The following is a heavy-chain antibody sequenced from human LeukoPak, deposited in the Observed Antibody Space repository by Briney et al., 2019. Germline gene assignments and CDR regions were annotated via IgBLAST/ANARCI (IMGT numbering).Heavy chain of an antibody. V-gene: IGHV4-59*01. D-gene: IGHD3-22*01. J-gene: IGHJ4*02. CDR1: GGSISSYY. CDR2: IYYSGST. CDR3: ARVGDDSSGYYYGY. Sequence: SETLSLTCTVSGGSISSYYWSWIRQPPGKGLEWIGYIYYSGSTNYNPSLKCRVTISVDTSKNQFSLKLSSVTAADTAVYYCARVGDDSSGYYYGYWGQGTLVTVSS.